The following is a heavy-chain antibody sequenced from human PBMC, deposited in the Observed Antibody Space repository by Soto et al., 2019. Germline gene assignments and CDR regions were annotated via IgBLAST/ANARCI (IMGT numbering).Heavy chain of an antibody. V-gene: IGHV5-51*01. D-gene: IGHD5-12*01. CDR3: ARHSRSTPYSGYDYYSYYGMDV. Sequence: PEDSLKISCKGYGYSFTSYWIGWVRQMPGKGLEWMGIIYPGDSDTRYSPSFQGQVTISADKSISTAYLQWSSLKASDTAMYYCARHSRSTPYSGYDYYSYYGMDVWGQGTTVAVS. CDR2: IYPGDSDT. CDR1: GYSFTSYW. J-gene: IGHJ6*02.